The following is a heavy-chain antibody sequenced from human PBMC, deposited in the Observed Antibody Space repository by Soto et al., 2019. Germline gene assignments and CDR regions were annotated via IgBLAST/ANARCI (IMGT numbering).Heavy chain of an antibody. J-gene: IGHJ4*02. CDR3: ATVPTQFGDILAGHYLNAED. D-gene: IGHD3-9*01. CDR1: GYTLTELS. V-gene: IGHV1-24*01. Sequence: QVQLVQSGAEVKKPGASVKVSCKVSGYTLTELSMHWVRQAPGKGLEWMGGFDPEDGETIYAQKFQGRVTMTEDTSRDTAYMDLSSTRSSYTAMYYCATVPTQFGDILAGHYLNAEDWGQETLVTGAS. CDR2: FDPEDGET.